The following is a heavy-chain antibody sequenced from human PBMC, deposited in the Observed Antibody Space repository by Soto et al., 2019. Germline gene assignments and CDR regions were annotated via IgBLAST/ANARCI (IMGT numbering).Heavy chain of an antibody. CDR1: GGSFSGYY. J-gene: IGHJ5*02. CDR3: ARGHHFGWFDP. D-gene: IGHD3-16*01. V-gene: IGHV4-34*01. CDR2: INHSGST. Sequence: PSETLSLTCAVYGGSFSGYYWSWIRQPPGKGLEWIGEINHSGSTNYNPSLKSRVTISVDTSKNQFSLKLSSVTAADTAVYYCARGHHFGWFDPWGQGTLVTVPS.